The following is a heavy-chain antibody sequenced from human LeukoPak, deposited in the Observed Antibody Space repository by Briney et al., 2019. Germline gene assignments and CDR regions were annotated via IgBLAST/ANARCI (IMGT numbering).Heavy chain of an antibody. CDR2: INHSGST. Sequence: SETLSLTCVVYGGSFSGYYWSWIRQPPGKGLEWIGEINHSGSTNYNPSLKSRVTISVDTSKNQFSLKLSSVTAADTAVYYCARGWDLSSGGSVGWFDPWGQGTLVTVSS. J-gene: IGHJ5*02. CDR1: GGSFSGYY. CDR3: ARGWDLSSGGSVGWFDP. V-gene: IGHV4-34*01. D-gene: IGHD2-15*01.